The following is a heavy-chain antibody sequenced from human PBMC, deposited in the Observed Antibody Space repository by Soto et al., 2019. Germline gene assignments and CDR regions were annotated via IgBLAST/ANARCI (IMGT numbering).Heavy chain of an antibody. CDR3: ARSGDILTGGEGYYYYGMDV. CDR2: IIPIFGTA. CDR1: GGTFSSYA. D-gene: IGHD3-9*01. Sequence: VASVKVSCKASGGTFSSYAISWVRQAPGQGLEWMGGIIPIFGTANYAQKFQGRVTITADKSTSTAYMELSSLRSEDTAVYYCARSGDILTGGEGYYYYGMDVWGQRTTVTVSS. V-gene: IGHV1-69*06. J-gene: IGHJ6*02.